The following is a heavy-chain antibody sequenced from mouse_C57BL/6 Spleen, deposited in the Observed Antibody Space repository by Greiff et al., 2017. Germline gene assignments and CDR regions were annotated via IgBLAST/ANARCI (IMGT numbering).Heavy chain of an antibody. CDR1: GYTFTSYG. V-gene: IGHV1-81*01. Sequence: QVQLQQSGAELARPGASVKLSCKASGYTFTSYGISWVKQRTGQGLEWIGEIYPRSGNTYYNEKFKGKATMTADKSSSTAYMELRSLTSEDSAVYCGARGDDYDPWFAYWGQGTLVTVSA. CDR3: ARGDDYDPWFAY. D-gene: IGHD2-4*01. CDR2: IYPRSGNT. J-gene: IGHJ3*01.